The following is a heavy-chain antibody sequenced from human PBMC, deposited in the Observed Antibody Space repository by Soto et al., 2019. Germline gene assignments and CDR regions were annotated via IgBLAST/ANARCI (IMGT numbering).Heavy chain of an antibody. CDR2: ISGSGGST. D-gene: IGHD2-15*01. Sequence: EVQLLESGGGLVQPGGSLRLSCAASGFTFSSYAMSWVRQAPGKGLEWVSAISGSGGSTYYADSAKGRFTISRDNSTNELYLQMTSLRAEDTAVYYCAKEGYCSGCSCLGLDYWVEGTLVTVSS. CDR3: AKEGYCSGCSCLGLDY. CDR1: GFTFSSYA. V-gene: IGHV3-23*01. J-gene: IGHJ4*02.